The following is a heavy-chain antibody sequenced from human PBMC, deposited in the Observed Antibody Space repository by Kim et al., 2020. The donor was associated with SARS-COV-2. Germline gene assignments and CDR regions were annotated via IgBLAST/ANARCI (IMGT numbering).Heavy chain of an antibody. Sequence: NHEHSVKGRFSLPRDNAKNTLDLQMTSLRAEDTAIYYCARPLYDYVWGTYWGQGTLVTVSS. CDR3: ARPLYDYVWGTY. J-gene: IGHJ4*02. V-gene: IGHV3-74*01. D-gene: IGHD3-16*01.